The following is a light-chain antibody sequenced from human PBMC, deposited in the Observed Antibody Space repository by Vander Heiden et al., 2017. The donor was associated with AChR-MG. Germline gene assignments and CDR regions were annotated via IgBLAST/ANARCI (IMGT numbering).Light chain of an antibody. J-gene: IGKJ1*01. CDR3: KQYDSDSWT. CDR1: QSVSSW. CDR2: KAS. Sequence: DIQMTQSPSTLSASVGDRVTITCRASQSVSSWLAWYQEKPGKAPKLLIYKASHLERGVPSRFSGSGSGTEFTLTISSLQPDDFATYYCKQYDSDSWTFGQGTKVEIK. V-gene: IGKV1-5*03.